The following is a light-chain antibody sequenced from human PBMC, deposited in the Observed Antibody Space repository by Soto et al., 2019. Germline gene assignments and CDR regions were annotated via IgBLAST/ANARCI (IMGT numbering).Light chain of an antibody. Sequence: AGQGINLRLGWYQQTPGKATNDLLYTASRLENGVPLRFSGSGSGTDFTLTISSVQPEDFATYYCQQAARSPITFGQGTRLEIK. V-gene: IGKV1-12*01. J-gene: IGKJ5*01. CDR1: QGINLR. CDR2: TAS. CDR3: QQAARSPIT.